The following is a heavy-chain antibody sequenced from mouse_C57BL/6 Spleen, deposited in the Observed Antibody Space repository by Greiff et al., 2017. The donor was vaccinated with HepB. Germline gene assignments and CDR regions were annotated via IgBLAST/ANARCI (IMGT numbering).Heavy chain of an antibody. V-gene: IGHV7-1*01. J-gene: IGHJ4*01. CDR2: SRNKANDYTT. Sequence: EVHLVESGGGLVQSGRSLRLSCATSGFTFSDFYMEWVRQAPGKGLEWIAASRNKANDYTTEYSASVKGRFIVSRDTSQSILYLQMNALRAEDTAIYYCARDGGDYEGRNAMDYWGQGTSVTVSS. CDR1: GFTFSDFY. CDR3: ARDGGDYEGRNAMDY. D-gene: IGHD2-4*01.